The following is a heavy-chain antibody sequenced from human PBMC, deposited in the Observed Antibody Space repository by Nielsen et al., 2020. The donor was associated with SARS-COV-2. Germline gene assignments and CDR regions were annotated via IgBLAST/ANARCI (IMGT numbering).Heavy chain of an antibody. J-gene: IGHJ4*02. Sequence: LSLTCAASGFTFSSYSMNWVRQAPGKGLEWVSSISSSSSYIYYADSVKGRFTISRDNAKNSLYLQMNSLRAEDTAVYYCARASRDYSFDYWGQGTLVTVSS. CDR3: ARASRDYSFDY. D-gene: IGHD4-11*01. V-gene: IGHV3-21*01. CDR2: ISSSSSYI. CDR1: GFTFSSYS.